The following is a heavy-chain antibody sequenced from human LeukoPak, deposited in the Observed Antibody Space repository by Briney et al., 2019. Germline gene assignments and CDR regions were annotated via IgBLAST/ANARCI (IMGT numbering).Heavy chain of an antibody. D-gene: IGHD6-19*01. Sequence: ASEKVSCKVSGHSLIELSTHWVRQAPEKGLEWMGGIDLEHGNPVYAQKFQGRVTMTEDTTTDTAYMEVKGLTSEDTAIYYCAQGVAVAGTPPGGDYWGQGTLLTVSS. CDR3: AQGVAVAGTPPGGDY. J-gene: IGHJ4*02. CDR2: IDLEHGNP. V-gene: IGHV1-24*01. CDR1: GHSLIELS.